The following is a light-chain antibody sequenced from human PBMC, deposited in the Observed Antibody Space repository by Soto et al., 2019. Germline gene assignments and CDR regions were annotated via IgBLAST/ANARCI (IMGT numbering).Light chain of an antibody. Sequence: EIVVTQSPATLSLSPGERATLFCRASQSVFTYLAWYQQRPGQAPRLLIYDVSDRATGIPARFTGSGSGTDFTLTISSLEPEDVAIYYCQHRSNWPGTFGQGTKVEIK. CDR2: DVS. J-gene: IGKJ1*01. CDR1: QSVFTY. CDR3: QHRSNWPGT. V-gene: IGKV3-11*01.